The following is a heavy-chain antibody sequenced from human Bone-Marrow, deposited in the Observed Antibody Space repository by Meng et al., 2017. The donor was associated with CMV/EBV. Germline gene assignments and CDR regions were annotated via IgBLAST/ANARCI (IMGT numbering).Heavy chain of an antibody. J-gene: IGHJ4*02. CDR3: ARVRWYSSSPILGY. Sequence: KASAYTFTSYDINWVRQATGQGLEWMGWMNPNSGNTGYAQKFQGRVTMTRNTSISTAYMELSSLRPEDTAVYYCARVRWYSSSPILGYWGQGTLVTVSS. CDR1: AYTFTSYD. D-gene: IGHD6-13*01. CDR2: MNPNSGNT. V-gene: IGHV1-8*01.